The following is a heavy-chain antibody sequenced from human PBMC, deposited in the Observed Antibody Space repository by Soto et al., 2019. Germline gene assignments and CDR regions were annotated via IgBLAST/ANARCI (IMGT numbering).Heavy chain of an antibody. CDR3: AKGRYFDVEGGCAFF. D-gene: IGHD3-9*01. V-gene: IGHV3-23*01. J-gene: IGHJ1*01. Sequence: ESGGGFVQPGGSHRLSCVASGFTFNSYAMTWVRQSPERGLEWVSTISGSGYKAHYTRSVQGRFTISRDNSKSTVFLQMNNLRAEDSAIYYCAKGRYFDVEGGCAFFWGQGTLVSVSS. CDR1: GFTFNSYA. CDR2: ISGSGYKA.